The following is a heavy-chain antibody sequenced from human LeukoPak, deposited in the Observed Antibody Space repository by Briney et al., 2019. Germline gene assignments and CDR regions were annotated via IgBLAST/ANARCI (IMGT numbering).Heavy chain of an antibody. D-gene: IGHD2-2*01. CDR1: GFTFSSYS. V-gene: IGHV3-21*01. J-gene: IGHJ4*02. CDR3: ATGDRYCSSTSCPLDY. Sequence: GGSLRLSCAASGFTFSSYSMNWVRQAPGKGLEWVSSISSSNYIYYADSVKGRFTISRDNAKNPLYLQMNSLRAEDTTMYYCATGDRYCSSTSCPLDYWGQGTLVTVSS. CDR2: ISSSNYI.